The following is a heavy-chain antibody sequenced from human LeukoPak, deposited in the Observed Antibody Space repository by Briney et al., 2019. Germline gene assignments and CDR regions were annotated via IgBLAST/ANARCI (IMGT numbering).Heavy chain of an antibody. CDR3: ARGEGGLAAAGGRFDY. CDR1: GASISSYY. CDR2: IYYSGST. D-gene: IGHD6-13*01. V-gene: IGHV4-59*01. Sequence: SETLSLTCTVSGASISSYYWSWIRQPPGKGLEWIGYIYYSGSTNYNPSLKSRVTILVDTSKNEFSLKLSSVTAADTAVYYCARGEGGLAAAGGRFDYWGQGTQVTVSS. J-gene: IGHJ4*02.